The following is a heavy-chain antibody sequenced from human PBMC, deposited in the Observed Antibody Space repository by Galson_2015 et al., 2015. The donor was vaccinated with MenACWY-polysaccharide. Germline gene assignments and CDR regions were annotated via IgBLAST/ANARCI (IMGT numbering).Heavy chain of an antibody. Sequence: SVKVSCKASGYTFTNYGVSWLRQAPGQGLEWMGWISAYNGNTDYAQKLQGRVTMTTDTSTSTAYMELRSLRSDDTAVYYCARDGPYGLGSYYAFDIWGQGTMVTVSS. J-gene: IGHJ3*02. CDR1: GYTFTNYG. D-gene: IGHD3-10*01. V-gene: IGHV1-18*01. CDR2: ISAYNGNT. CDR3: ARDGPYGLGSYYAFDI.